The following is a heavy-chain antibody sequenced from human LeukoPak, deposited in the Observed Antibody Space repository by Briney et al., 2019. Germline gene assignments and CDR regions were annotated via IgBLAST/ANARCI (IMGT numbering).Heavy chain of an antibody. CDR3: ARTEFLQQVKWFEP. J-gene: IGHJ5*02. D-gene: IGHD6-13*01. Sequence: KPSQTLSLTCAISGDSVSNKRVAWNWIRQSPSRGLEWLGRTYYRSQWYNDYAVSVQSRIALNPDTSKNHFSLQLNSVTPEDTAVYYCARTEFLQQVKWFEPWGQGTLVTVSS. V-gene: IGHV6-1*01. CDR2: TYYRSQWYN. CDR1: GDSVSNKRVA.